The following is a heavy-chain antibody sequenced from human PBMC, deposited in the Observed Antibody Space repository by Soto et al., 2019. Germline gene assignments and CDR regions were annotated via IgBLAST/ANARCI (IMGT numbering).Heavy chain of an antibody. D-gene: IGHD2-15*01. CDR2: ISGSGGST. Sequence: EVQLLESGGGLVQPGGSLRLSCAASGFTFSSYAMSWVRQAPGKGLEWVSAISGSGGSTYYADSVKGRFTISRDNSKNTLYLQMNSLRAEDTAVYYCAKGLQGALSCSDAFDIWGQGTMVTVSS. CDR3: AKGLQGALSCSDAFDI. CDR1: GFTFSSYA. V-gene: IGHV3-23*01. J-gene: IGHJ3*02.